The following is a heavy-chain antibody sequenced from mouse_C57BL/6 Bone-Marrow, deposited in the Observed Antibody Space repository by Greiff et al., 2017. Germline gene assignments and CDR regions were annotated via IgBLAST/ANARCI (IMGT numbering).Heavy chain of an antibody. CDR1: GYTFTSYW. CDR2: IHPNSGST. V-gene: IGHV1-64*01. J-gene: IGHJ2*01. D-gene: IGHD1-1*01. CDR3: ARPPPTVVDYFDY. Sequence: QVQLQQPGAELVKPGASVKLSCKASGYTFTSYWMHWVKQRPGQGLEWIGMIHPNSGSTNYNEKFKSKATLTVDKSSSTAYMQLSSLTSEDSAVFDRARPPPTVVDYFDYWGQGTTLTVSS.